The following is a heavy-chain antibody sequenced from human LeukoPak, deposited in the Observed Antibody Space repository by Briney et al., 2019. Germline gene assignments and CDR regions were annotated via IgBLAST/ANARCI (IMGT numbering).Heavy chain of an antibody. Sequence: SETLSLTCAVYGGSCSGYYWSWIRQPPGKGREWIGEINHSGSTNYNPSLKSRVTLSVDTSKNQFSLKLSSVTAADAAVYYCARGRDLRRAFDIWGQGTMVTVSS. D-gene: IGHD1-14*01. V-gene: IGHV4-34*01. J-gene: IGHJ3*02. CDR3: ARGRDLRRAFDI. CDR1: GGSCSGYY. CDR2: INHSGST.